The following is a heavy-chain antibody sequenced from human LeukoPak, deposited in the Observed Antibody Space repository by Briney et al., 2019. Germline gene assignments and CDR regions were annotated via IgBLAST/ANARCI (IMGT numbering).Heavy chain of an antibody. V-gene: IGHV4-39*07. D-gene: IGHD3-3*01. CDR3: ARGHDSIKTFGEVIKSRTRWFDP. CDR2: IYYGGST. J-gene: IGHJ5*02. Sequence: SETLSLTCTVSGGSISSSSYYWDWIRQPPGKGLEWIGSIYYGGSTYYNPSLESRVTISVDTSKNQFSLKLSSVTAADTAVYYCARGHDSIKTFGEVIKSRTRWFDPWGQGTLVTVSS. CDR1: GGSISSSSYY.